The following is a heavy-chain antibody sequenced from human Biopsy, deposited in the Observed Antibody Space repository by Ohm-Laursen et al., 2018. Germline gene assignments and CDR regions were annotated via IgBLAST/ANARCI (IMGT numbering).Heavy chain of an antibody. CDR3: ATKLTGYFHH. CDR1: EGTFSNYG. J-gene: IGHJ1*01. V-gene: IGHV1-69*06. Sequence: GASVTVSCKAPEGTFSNYGVNWVRQAPGQGLEWLGGNIPILGTGNYPQKFQNRVTVAAGTSTSPATMELRSLRSDDTAVYYCATKLTGYFHHWGQGTLVTVSS. D-gene: IGHD3-9*01. CDR2: NIPILGTG.